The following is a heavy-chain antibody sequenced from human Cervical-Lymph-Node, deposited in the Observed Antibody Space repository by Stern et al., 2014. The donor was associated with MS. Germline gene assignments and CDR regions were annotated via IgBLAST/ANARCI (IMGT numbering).Heavy chain of an antibody. V-gene: IGHV3-30*18. D-gene: IGHD6-19*01. CDR2: ISYDGRNE. CDR1: GFTFSNFG. CDR3: AKGRTVAGKGVGAFDV. Sequence: VHLLESGGGVVQPGRSLTLSCAASGFTFSNFGMHWVRQAPGQGLAWVALISYDGRNEYYADTVKVRFTISRDESKNKIHLQLNSLRPEDTAVYYCAKGRTVAGKGVGAFDVWGQGTLVTVSS. J-gene: IGHJ3*01.